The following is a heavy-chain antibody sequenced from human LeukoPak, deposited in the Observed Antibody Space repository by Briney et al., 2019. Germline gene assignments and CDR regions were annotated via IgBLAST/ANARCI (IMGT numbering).Heavy chain of an antibody. V-gene: IGHV6-1*01. CDR2: PYYRSKWYN. CDR3: AREKVVIAATHYYGMDV. D-gene: IGHD2-15*01. Sequence: SQTLSLTCAISGDRVSTNNAAWSWIRQSPSRGLEWLGRPYYRSKWYNYYAGSLKSRIIFNPDTSKSQFSRQLNSVTPEDTAVYYCAREKVVIAATHYYGMDVWGQGTTVTVSS. CDR1: GDRVSTNNAA. J-gene: IGHJ6*02.